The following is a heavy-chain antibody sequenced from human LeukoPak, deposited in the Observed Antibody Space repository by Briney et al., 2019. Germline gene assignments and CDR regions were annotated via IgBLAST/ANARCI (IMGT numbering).Heavy chain of an antibody. CDR3: ARGQYYYGSGSSGPWFDP. CDR2: IYTSGST. V-gene: IGHV4-4*07. Sequence: PSETLSLTCTVSGGSISSYYWSWIRQPAGKGLEWIGRIYTSGSTNYNPSLKSRVTMSVGTSKNQFSLKLSSVTAADTAVYYCARGQYYYGSGSSGPWFDPWGQGTLVTVSS. J-gene: IGHJ5*02. CDR1: GGSISSYY. D-gene: IGHD3-10*01.